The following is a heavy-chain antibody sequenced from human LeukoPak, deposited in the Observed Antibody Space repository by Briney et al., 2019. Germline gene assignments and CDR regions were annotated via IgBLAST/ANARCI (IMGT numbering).Heavy chain of an antibody. V-gene: IGHV4-30-4*01. D-gene: IGHD4/OR15-4a*01. CDR2: IYYSGST. Sequence: SQTLSLTCTVSGGSISSGDYYWSWIRQPPGKGLEWIGYIYYSGSTYYHPSLKSRVTISVDTSKNQFPLKLSSVTAADTAVYYCARYSANYVWFDPWGQGTLVTVSS. CDR1: GGSISSGDYY. J-gene: IGHJ5*02. CDR3: ARYSANYVWFDP.